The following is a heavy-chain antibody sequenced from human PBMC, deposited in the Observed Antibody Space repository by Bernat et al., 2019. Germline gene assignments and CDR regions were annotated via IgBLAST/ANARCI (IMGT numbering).Heavy chain of an antibody. Sequence: QVQLVQSGAEVKKSGASVKVSCKASGYTFTSNVMHWVRQAPGQRLVWIGWINTGTDNTKYSQKFQGRVTITQDTSASTAYMELSSLRSEDSAVYYCAREYRYGYYFDYWGQGTLVTLSS. D-gene: IGHD5-18*01. J-gene: IGHJ4*02. CDR3: AREYRYGYYFDY. CDR1: GYTFTSNV. V-gene: IGHV1-3*04. CDR2: INTGTDNT.